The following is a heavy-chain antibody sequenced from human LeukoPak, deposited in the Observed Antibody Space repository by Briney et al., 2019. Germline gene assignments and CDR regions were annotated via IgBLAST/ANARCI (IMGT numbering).Heavy chain of an antibody. V-gene: IGHV3-23*01. CDR2: ISGSGSYT. Sequence: GGSLRLSCAASGFTVSDYSMSWVRQAPGKGLEWVSAISGSGSYTDYADSVKGRFTISKDNSKNTLYMRMSSMRAEDTAVYYCAKRRYDSSGHFDSWGQGTLVTVSS. J-gene: IGHJ4*02. D-gene: IGHD3-22*01. CDR1: GFTVSDYS. CDR3: AKRRYDSSGHFDS.